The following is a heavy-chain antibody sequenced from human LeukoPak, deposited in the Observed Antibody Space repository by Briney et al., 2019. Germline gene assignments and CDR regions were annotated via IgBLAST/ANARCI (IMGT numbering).Heavy chain of an antibody. D-gene: IGHD2-21*02. Sequence: GSLRLSCAASKFAFSSYAMSWVRQAPGKGLEWVSAISGGGGNTYYADSVKGRFTISRDNSKNTLYLQMNSLRAEDTAVYYCARAPYCGGDCYAPRDDYWGQGTLVTVSS. CDR2: ISGGGGNT. J-gene: IGHJ4*02. CDR3: ARAPYCGGDCYAPRDDY. CDR1: KFAFSSYA. V-gene: IGHV3-23*01.